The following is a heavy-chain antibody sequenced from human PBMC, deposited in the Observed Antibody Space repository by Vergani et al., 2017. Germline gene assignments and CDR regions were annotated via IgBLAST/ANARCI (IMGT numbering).Heavy chain of an antibody. Sequence: QVQLVQSGAEVKKPGSSVKVSCKASGGTFSSYAISWVRQAPGQGLEWMGRIIPIFGTANYAQKFQGRVTITADESTSTAYMELGSLRSEDTAVYYCARDRVVVAARIYYFDYWGQGTLVTVSS. CDR1: GGTFSSYA. V-gene: IGHV1-69*13. CDR2: IIPIFGTA. J-gene: IGHJ4*02. CDR3: ARDRVVVAARIYYFDY. D-gene: IGHD2-15*01.